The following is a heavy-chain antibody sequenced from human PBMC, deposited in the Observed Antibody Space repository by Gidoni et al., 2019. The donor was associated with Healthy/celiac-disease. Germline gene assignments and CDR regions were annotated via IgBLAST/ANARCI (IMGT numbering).Heavy chain of an antibody. Sequence: QVQLQASGPGLVKPSETLSLTCAASGYSISSGYYWGWIRQPPGKGLAWIGSIYHSGSTYYNPASKSRVTISVDTSKNQFSLKLSSVTAADTAVYYCAREGAMVQGVDDYWGQGTLVTVSS. CDR3: AREGAMVQGVDDY. CDR1: GYSISSGYY. J-gene: IGHJ4*02. D-gene: IGHD3-10*01. CDR2: IYHSGST. V-gene: IGHV4-38-2*02.